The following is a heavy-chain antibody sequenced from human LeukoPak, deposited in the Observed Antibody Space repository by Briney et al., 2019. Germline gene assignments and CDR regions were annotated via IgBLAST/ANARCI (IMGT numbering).Heavy chain of an antibody. CDR1: GFSLSTSGVG. V-gene: IGHV2-5*02. Sequence: SGPTLVKPTQTLTLTCTFSGFSLSTSGVGVCWIRQPPGKALEWLALIYWDDDKRYSPSLKSRLTITKATSKNQVVLTMTNMDPVDTATYYCAHSCGGGNSAYFDYWAQGTLVTVSS. D-gene: IGHD4-23*01. CDR3: AHSCGGGNSAYFDY. CDR2: IYWDDDK. J-gene: IGHJ4*02.